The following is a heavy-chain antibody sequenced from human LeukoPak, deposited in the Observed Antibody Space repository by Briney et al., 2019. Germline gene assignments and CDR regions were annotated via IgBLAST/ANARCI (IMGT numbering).Heavy chain of an antibody. J-gene: IGHJ4*02. CDR1: GFTFSGYW. Sequence: QPGGSLRLSCAASGFTFSGYWMSWVRQAPGKGLEGVANIKQDGSEKYYVDSVEGRFTISRDNSKHTLSLQMNTLSADDTAVYFCAKPWRQDGDFWSFNYWGQGTLVTVSS. D-gene: IGHD4-17*01. V-gene: IGHV3-7*03. CDR3: AKPWRQDGDFWSFNY. CDR2: IKQDGSEK.